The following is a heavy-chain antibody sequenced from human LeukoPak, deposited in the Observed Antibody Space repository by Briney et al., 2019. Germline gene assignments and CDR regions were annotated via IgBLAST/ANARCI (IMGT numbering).Heavy chain of an antibody. CDR2: ISFDGRNK. V-gene: IGHV3-30*18. J-gene: IGHJ4*02. CDR3: VKDGHSVTIFDY. CDR1: GFTFGSYG. D-gene: IGHD4-17*01. Sequence: GGSLRLSCAASGFTFGSYGMHWVRQARGKGLEWVAVISFDGRNKYFGDSVKGRFSISRDNSKNTLSLQMNSLRPEDTAVYYCVKDGHSVTIFDYWGRGTLVTVSS.